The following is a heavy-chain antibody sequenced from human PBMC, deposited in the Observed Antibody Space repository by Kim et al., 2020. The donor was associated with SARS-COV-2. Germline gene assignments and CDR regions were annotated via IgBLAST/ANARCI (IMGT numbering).Heavy chain of an antibody. Sequence: TKHNPARKSRVTISVDTPKNQFSLKLSSVTAADTAVYYCARAPSGTTLDYWGQGTLVTVSS. J-gene: IGHJ4*02. D-gene: IGHD1-1*01. CDR3: ARAPSGTTLDY. V-gene: IGHV4-4*09. CDR2: T.